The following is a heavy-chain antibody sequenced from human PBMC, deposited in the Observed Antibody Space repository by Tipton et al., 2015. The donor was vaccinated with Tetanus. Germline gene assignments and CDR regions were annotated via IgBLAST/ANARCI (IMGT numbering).Heavy chain of an antibody. Sequence: TLSLTCTVSGGSIRSGGFFWNWLRQPPGKGLEWIGSAYYSGSTYYNPSLKSRVTISVDTSKNQFSLELSSVAAADTAVYYCARHSSLKALNYWGQGTLVTASS. D-gene: IGHD3-9*01. CDR3: ARHSSLKALNY. V-gene: IGHV4-39*01. J-gene: IGHJ4*02. CDR2: AYYSGST. CDR1: GGSIRSGGFF.